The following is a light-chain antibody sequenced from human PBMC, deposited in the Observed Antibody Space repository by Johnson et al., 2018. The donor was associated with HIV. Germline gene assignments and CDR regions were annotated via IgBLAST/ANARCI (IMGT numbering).Light chain of an antibody. CDR2: DNN. J-gene: IGLJ1*01. V-gene: IGLV1-51*01. CDR1: NSNIGNNY. Sequence: QPVLTQPPSVSAAPGQKVTISCSGSNSNIGNNYVSWYQQLPGTAPKLLIYDNNKRPSGIPDRFSGSKSGTSATLGITGLQNGDEADYYCGTWDSSLSAGVFGTGTKVTVL. CDR3: GTWDSSLSAGV.